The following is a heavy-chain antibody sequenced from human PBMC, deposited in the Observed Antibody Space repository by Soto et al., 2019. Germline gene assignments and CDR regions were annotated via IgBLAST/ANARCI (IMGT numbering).Heavy chain of an antibody. CDR3: ARRLLVYVAVAARDSDRYYYGMDV. CDR1: GYSFTSYW. Sequence: PGESLKISCKGSGYSFTSYWISWVRQMPGKGLEWMGRIDPSDSYTNYSPSFQGHVTISADKSISTAYLQWSSLKASDTAMYYCARRLLVYVAVAARDSDRYYYGMDVWGQGTTVTVSS. CDR2: IDPSDSYT. D-gene: IGHD6-19*01. J-gene: IGHJ6*02. V-gene: IGHV5-10-1*01.